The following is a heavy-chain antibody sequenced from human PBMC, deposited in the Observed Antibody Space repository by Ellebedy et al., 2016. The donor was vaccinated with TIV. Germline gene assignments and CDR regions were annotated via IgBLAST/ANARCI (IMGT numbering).Heavy chain of an antibody. CDR3: ATHYRGY. CDR1: GFSFSDFW. Sequence: GGSLRLXXEASGFSFSDFWMAWVRQAPGKGLEWVASIRGDGSVKYFLDSAMGRFTISRDNARTSLFLQMDSLRAEDTAVYYCATHYRGYWGQGTLVTVSS. V-gene: IGHV3-7*01. CDR2: IRGDGSVK. J-gene: IGHJ4*02. D-gene: IGHD3-16*02.